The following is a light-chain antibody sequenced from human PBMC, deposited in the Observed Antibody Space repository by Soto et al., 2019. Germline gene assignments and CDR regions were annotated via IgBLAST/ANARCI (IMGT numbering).Light chain of an antibody. V-gene: IGKV1-5*03. CDR2: KAS. CDR1: QSISSW. J-gene: IGKJ1*01. CDR3: QQYNSAAAT. Sequence: DIQMTQSPSTLSASVGDRVTITCRASQSISSWLAWYQQKPGKAPKLLIYKASSLESGVPSRFSGSGSGTVFTLTISSLQPDVFATYYCQQYNSAAATFGQGTKVEIK.